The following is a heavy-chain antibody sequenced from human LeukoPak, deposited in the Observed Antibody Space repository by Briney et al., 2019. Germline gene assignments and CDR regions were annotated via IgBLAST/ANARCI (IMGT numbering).Heavy chain of an antibody. V-gene: IGHV1-8*01. Sequence: ASVKVSCKASGYTFTSYDINWVRQATGQGLEWMGWMNPNSGNTGYAQKFQGRVTMTRNTSISTAYMELSSLRSEDTAVYYCAREEEFQDAFDIWGQGTMVTVSS. J-gene: IGHJ3*02. D-gene: IGHD3-10*01. CDR2: MNPNSGNT. CDR1: GYTFTSYD. CDR3: AREEEFQDAFDI.